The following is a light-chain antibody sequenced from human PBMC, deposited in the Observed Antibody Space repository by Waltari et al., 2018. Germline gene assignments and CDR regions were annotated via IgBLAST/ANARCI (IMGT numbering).Light chain of an antibody. CDR2: RNN. V-gene: IGLV1-44*01. Sequence: QTVLTQPSSASGTPGQRVTISCSGSSSNIGSNLVNWYQQLPGTAPKLLVYRNNRRPSGVPDRFSGSKSGTSASLAISGLQSEDEADYYCAAWDDSLSGKVFGGGTKLTVL. CDR1: SSNIGSNL. J-gene: IGLJ3*02. CDR3: AAWDDSLSGKV.